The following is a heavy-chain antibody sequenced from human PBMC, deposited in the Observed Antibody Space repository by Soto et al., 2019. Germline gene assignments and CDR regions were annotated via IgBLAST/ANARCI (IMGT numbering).Heavy chain of an antibody. J-gene: IGHJ4*02. CDR2: VYYTGST. CDR1: GGSISGSY. D-gene: IGHD6-19*01. V-gene: IGHV4-59*01. Sequence: SETLYLTCSVSGGSISGSYWSWIRQSPGKGLEWLGYVYYTGSTNYSPSLRSRVSISVDTSKNEFSLRLSSVTAADTAVYFCARSVAVPGAHIDYWGQGTQVTVSS. CDR3: ARSVAVPGAHIDY.